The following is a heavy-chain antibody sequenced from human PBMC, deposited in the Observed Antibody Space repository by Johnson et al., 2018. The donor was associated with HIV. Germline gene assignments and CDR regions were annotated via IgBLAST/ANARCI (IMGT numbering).Heavy chain of an antibody. CDR2: INQDGSEK. V-gene: IGHV3-7*01. D-gene: IGHD6-13*01. Sequence: VQLVESGGGLVQVGGSLRLSCAASGFTFSSYWMSWVRRAPGKGLEWVANINQDGSEKYYVDSVKGRFTISRDNAKNSLYLQMNSLRAEDTAVYYCARPGIEAAGYDAFDIWGQGTVVTVSS. CDR1: GFTFSSYW. CDR3: ARPGIEAAGYDAFDI. J-gene: IGHJ3*02.